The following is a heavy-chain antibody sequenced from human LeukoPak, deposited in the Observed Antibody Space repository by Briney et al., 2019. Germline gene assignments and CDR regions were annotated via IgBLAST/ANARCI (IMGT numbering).Heavy chain of an antibody. V-gene: IGHV4-4*07. J-gene: IGHJ6*02. Sequence: KPSETLSLTCTLSYGSIRSYYRSWIRQPAGKGLEWIGRIYSSGSINYNPSLKSRITMSIDTSKNQFSLRLSSVTAADTAVYYCARDQMVRGLIMGGGTFYYYGMDVWGQGTTVTVSS. CDR3: ARDQMVRGLIMGGGTFYYYGMDV. D-gene: IGHD3-10*01. CDR2: IYSSGSI. CDR1: YGSIRSYY.